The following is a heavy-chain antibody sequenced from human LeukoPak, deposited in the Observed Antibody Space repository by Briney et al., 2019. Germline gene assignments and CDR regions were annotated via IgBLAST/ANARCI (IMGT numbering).Heavy chain of an antibody. CDR2: IYYSGST. J-gene: IGHJ4*02. V-gene: IGHV4-59*01. CDR1: GGSISSYY. Sequence: PSETLSLTCTVSGGSISSYYWSWLRQPPGKGLEWLGYIYYSGSTNYNSSLKSRVTISVDTSKNQFSLKLSSVTAADTAVYYCASLGGGGSTFDYWGQGTLVTVSS. D-gene: IGHD3-16*01. CDR3: ASLGGGGSTFDY.